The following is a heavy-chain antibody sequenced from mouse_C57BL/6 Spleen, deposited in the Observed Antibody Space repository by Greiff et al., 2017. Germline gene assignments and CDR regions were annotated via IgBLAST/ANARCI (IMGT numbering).Heavy chain of an antibody. Sequence: QVQLQQSGAELVKPGASVKLSCKASGYTFTSYWMQWVKQRPGQGLEWIGEIDPSDSYTNYNQKFKGKATLTVDTSSSTAYMQLSSLTSEDSAVYYCARGAGNWYFDVWGTGTTVTVSS. CDR2: IDPSDSYT. CDR3: ARGAGNWYFDV. CDR1: GYTFTSYW. V-gene: IGHV1-50*01. J-gene: IGHJ1*03.